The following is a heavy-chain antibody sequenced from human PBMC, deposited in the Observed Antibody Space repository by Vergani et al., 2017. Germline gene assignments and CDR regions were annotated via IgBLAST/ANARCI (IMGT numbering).Heavy chain of an antibody. J-gene: IGHJ6*02. CDR2: IYHSGST. CDR3: ARHDSGHYDSSYYGLDV. D-gene: IGHD3-16*01. CDR1: GDSIRNGYY. Sequence: QVQLQESGPGLVKPPGTLSLTCAVSGDSIRNGYYWGWIRQPPGKGLEWIGSIYHSGSTHYNPSLKSRVSISVDTSKNQFSLKLSSVTAADSAVYYCARHDSGHYDSSYYGLDVWGQGTTVTVSS. V-gene: IGHV4-38-2*01.